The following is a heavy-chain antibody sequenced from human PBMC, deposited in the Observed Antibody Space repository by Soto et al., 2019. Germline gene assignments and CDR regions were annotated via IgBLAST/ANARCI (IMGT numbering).Heavy chain of an antibody. CDR1: GGSISSGGYY. CDR2: IYYSVST. D-gene: IGHD3-3*01. CDR3: AIWSGDHHDAFDI. Sequence: SETLSLTCTVSGGSISSGGYYWSWIRQHPGKGLEWIEYIYYSVSTYSNPSLKSRVTISLDTSKNQFFLRLSSVTAADTAMYYCAIWSGDHHDAFDIWGQGTMVTVSS. V-gene: IGHV4-31*03. J-gene: IGHJ3*02.